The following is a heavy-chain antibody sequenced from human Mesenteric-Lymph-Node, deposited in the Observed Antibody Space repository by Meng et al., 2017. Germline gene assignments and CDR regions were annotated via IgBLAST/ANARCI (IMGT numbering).Heavy chain of an antibody. CDR3: AKRQTTPASPSINRFGQYSSSSQYYYGMDV. CDR2: ISGSGGST. J-gene: IGHJ6*02. Sequence: GESLKISCAASGFTFSSYAMSWVRQAPGKGLEWVSAISGSGGSTYYADSVKGRFTISRDNSKNTLYLQMNSLRAEDTAVYYCAKRQTTPASPSINRFGQYSSSSQYYYGMDVWGQGTTVTVSS. CDR1: GFTFSSYA. V-gene: IGHV3-23*01. D-gene: IGHD6-6*01.